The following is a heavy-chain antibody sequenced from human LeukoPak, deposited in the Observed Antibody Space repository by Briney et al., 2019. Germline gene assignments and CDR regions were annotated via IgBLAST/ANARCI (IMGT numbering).Heavy chain of an antibody. V-gene: IGHV4-61*02. CDR2: IYTSGST. Sequence: SETLSLTCTVSGGSISSSSYYWSWIRQPAGKGLEWIGRIYTSGSTNYNPSLKSRVTISVDTSKNQFSLKLSSVTAADTAVYYCARGLLGVPSSWTKIWFDPWGQGTLVTVSS. J-gene: IGHJ5*02. D-gene: IGHD6-13*01. CDR1: GGSISSSSYY. CDR3: ARGLLGVPSSWTKIWFDP.